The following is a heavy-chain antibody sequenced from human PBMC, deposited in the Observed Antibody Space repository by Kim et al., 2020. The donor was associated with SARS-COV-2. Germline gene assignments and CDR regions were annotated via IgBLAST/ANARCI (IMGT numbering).Heavy chain of an antibody. CDR3: AKDRGTTHYDFWSGYYTD. CDR2: ISYDGSNK. D-gene: IGHD3-3*01. J-gene: IGHJ4*02. Sequence: GGSLRLSCAASGFTFSSYGMHWVRQAPGKGLEWVAVISYDGSNKYYADSVKGRFTISRDNSKNTLYLQMNSLRAEDTAVYYCAKDRGTTHYDFWSGYYTDWGQGTLVTVSS. CDR1: GFTFSSYG. V-gene: IGHV3-30*18.